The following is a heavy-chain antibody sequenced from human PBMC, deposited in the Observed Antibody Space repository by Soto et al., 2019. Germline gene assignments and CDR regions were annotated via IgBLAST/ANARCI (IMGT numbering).Heavy chain of an antibody. CDR3: ARDHGMFLSYYYYGMDV. CDR2: ISYDGSNT. Sequence: QVQLVESGGGVVQPGRSLTHSCAASGFTFSRFSMHWVRQAPGKGLAWVAVISYDGSNTHYAESVKGRFNISRDDSKNTVFLQMNNLRGEDSAVYYCARDHGMFLSYYYYGMDVW. D-gene: IGHD3-10*02. J-gene: IGHJ6*01. CDR1: GFTFSRFS. V-gene: IGHV3-30-3*01.